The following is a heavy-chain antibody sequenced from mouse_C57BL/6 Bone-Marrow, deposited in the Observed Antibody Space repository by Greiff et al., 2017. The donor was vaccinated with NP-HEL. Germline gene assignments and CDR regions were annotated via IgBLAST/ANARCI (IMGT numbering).Heavy chain of an antibody. J-gene: IGHJ1*03. Sequence: QVQLQQSGAELARPGASVKLSCKASGYSFTSYCISWVMQRTGQGLEWIGEIYPRSGNTFYNQKFKGKATLTVDKSSSTAYMELRRLTSEDSAVYFCARVDNGYAHCDFDVWGTGTTVTVSS. D-gene: IGHD1-2*01. V-gene: IGHV1-81*01. CDR1: GYSFTSYC. CDR2: IYPRSGNT. CDR3: ARVDNGYAHCDFDV.